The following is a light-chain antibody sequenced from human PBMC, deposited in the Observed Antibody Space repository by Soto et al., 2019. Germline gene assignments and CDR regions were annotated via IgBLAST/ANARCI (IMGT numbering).Light chain of an antibody. V-gene: IGLV2-8*01. CDR3: SSYAGRNTVL. Sequence: QSALTQSPSASGSPGQSVTISCTGTSSDVGAYNYVSWYQQHPGKAPKLMIYEVSKRPSGVPDRFSGSKSGNTASLTVSGLQAEDEADYYCSSYAGRNTVLFGGGTQLTVL. CDR2: EVS. J-gene: IGLJ2*01. CDR1: SSDVGAYNY.